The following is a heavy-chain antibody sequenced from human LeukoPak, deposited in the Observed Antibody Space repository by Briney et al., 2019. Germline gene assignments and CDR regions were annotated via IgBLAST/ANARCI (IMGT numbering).Heavy chain of an antibody. CDR3: ALQDMAGFDY. Sequence: SETLSLTCTVSGGSISSSSYYWGWIRQPPGRGLEWIGSIYYSGSTYYNPSLKSRVTISVDTSKNQFSLKLSSVTAADTAVYYCALQDMAGFDYWGQGTLVTVSS. V-gene: IGHV4-39*01. CDR2: IYYSGST. J-gene: IGHJ4*02. CDR1: GGSISSSSYY. D-gene: IGHD2-15*01.